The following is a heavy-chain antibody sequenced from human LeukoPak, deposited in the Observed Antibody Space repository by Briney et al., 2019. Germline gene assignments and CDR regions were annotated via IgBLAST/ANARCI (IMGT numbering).Heavy chain of an antibody. D-gene: IGHD6-19*01. CDR1: GYTFTTYG. V-gene: IGHV1-18*01. J-gene: IGHJ5*02. Sequence: ASVKVSCKASGYTFTTYGISWVRQAPGQGLEWMGWISAYNGNTNYARKLQGRVTMTTDTSTSTAYMELRSLRSDDTAVYYCARVDNSDRYINWFDPWGQGTLVTVSS. CDR2: ISAYNGNT. CDR3: ARVDNSDRYINWFDP.